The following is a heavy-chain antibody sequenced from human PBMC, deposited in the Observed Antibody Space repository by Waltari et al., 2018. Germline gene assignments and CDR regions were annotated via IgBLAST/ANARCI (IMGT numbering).Heavy chain of an antibody. D-gene: IGHD4-17*01. Sequence: QVQLQESGPGLVKPSETLSLTCTVSGGSISSYYWSWIRQPPGKGLEWIGYIYYSGSTNYNPSLTSRVTISVDTSKNQFSLKLSSVTAADTAVYYCARDQATVVTLDWYFDLWGRGTLVTVSS. CDR1: GGSISSYY. V-gene: IGHV4-59*01. J-gene: IGHJ2*01. CDR3: ARDQATVVTLDWYFDL. CDR2: IYYSGST.